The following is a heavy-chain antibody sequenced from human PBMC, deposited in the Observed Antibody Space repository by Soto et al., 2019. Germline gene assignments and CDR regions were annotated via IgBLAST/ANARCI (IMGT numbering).Heavy chain of an antibody. V-gene: IGHV1-69*06. CDR2: IIPIFGTA. Sequence: QVQLVQSGAEVKKPGSSVKVSCKASGGTFSSYAISWVRQAPGQGLEWMGGIIPIFGTANYAQKFQGRVTITAEKSTSTAYMELSSLRSEDTAVYYCARDLSYDILTGYYRPYYYYGMDVWGQGTTVTVSS. J-gene: IGHJ6*02. D-gene: IGHD3-9*01. CDR3: ARDLSYDILTGYYRPYYYYGMDV. CDR1: GGTFSSYA.